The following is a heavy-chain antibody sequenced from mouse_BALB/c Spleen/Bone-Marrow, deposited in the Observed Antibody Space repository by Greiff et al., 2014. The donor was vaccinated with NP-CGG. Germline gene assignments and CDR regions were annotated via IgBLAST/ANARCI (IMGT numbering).Heavy chain of an antibody. J-gene: IGHJ1*01. CDR1: GYTFTSSW. CDR3: ARSYRFWYFDV. V-gene: IGHV1S130*01. Sequence: QGQLKESGSVLVRPGASVKLSCKASGYTFTSSWMHWAKQRPGQGLEWIGDIHPNSGNTNYNEKFRGKATLTVDTSSNTAYVDLSSLTSEDSAVYYCARSYRFWYFDVWGAGTTVTVSS. D-gene: IGHD2-14*01. CDR2: IHPNSGNT.